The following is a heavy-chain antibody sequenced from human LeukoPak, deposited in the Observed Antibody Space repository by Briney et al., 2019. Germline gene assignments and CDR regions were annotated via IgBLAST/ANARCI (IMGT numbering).Heavy chain of an antibody. D-gene: IGHD6-19*01. Sequence: GGSLRLSCEASGLTFNKYWMTWVRQAPGKGLEWVANIKQDGSETHYVDSVKGRFTISRDNAKNSLSLRMNSLSAEDTAVYYCATGYSSGWYFYFQHWGQGSLVSVSS. CDR2: IKQDGSET. CDR1: GLTFNKYW. V-gene: IGHV3-7*01. J-gene: IGHJ1*01. CDR3: ATGYSSGWYFYFQH.